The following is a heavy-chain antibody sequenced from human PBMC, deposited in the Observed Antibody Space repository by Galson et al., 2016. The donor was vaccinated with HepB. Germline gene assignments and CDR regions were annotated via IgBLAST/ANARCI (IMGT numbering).Heavy chain of an antibody. Sequence: SLRLSCAASGFTFSKYGMHWVRQAPGNGLEWVAGIWYDGSSKNYADSVKGRFILFRDNSRNTLYLEMNSLRAEDTAVYYCARDAQQLLRGYYYGMDVWGQGTTVTVSS. V-gene: IGHV3-33*01. J-gene: IGHJ6*01. CDR3: ARDAQQLLRGYYYGMDV. CDR1: GFTFSKYG. CDR2: IWYDGSSK. D-gene: IGHD1-1*01.